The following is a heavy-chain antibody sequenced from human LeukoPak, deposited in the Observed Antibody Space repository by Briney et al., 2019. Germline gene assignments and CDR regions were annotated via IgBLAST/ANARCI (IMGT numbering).Heavy chain of an antibody. V-gene: IGHV4-39*07. D-gene: IGHD3-10*01. Sequence: PESLSLTCIVSGGSTSISSYYWGWTRHPPGKGLEWIGRIFYRGSTHNNPSLKTRVPLSVATSKNQFSLKLSSVTTADTAVFYWARGGRAVPFDYWGQGTLVTVSS. J-gene: IGHJ4*02. CDR3: ARGGRAVPFDY. CDR2: IFYRGST. CDR1: GGSTSISSYY.